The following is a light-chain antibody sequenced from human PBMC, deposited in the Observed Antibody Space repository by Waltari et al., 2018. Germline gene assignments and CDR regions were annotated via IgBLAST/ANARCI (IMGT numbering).Light chain of an antibody. CDR3: QKYDSSPRT. V-gene: IGKV3-20*01. J-gene: IGKJ1*01. Sequence: EIVLTQSPRTLSLSPGERATLSCWASQSVRANYVAWFQQKPGQAPRRLIDGSTSRATGIPSRFSGSGSETDFTITISRLEHEDFAVYYYQKYDSSPRTFGQGTKVEIK. CDR2: GST. CDR1: QSVRANY.